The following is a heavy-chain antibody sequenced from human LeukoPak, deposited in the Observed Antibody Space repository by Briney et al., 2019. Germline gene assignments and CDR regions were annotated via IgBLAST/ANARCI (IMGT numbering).Heavy chain of an antibody. CDR3: ASEGEVGYAYFY. D-gene: IGHD5-18*01. Sequence: GGSLRLSCAASGFTFSSYAMHWVRQAPGKGLEWVAVISYDGSNKYYADSVKGRFTISRDNSKNTLYLQMNSLRAEDTAVYYCASEGEVGYAYFYWGQGTVVTVSS. V-gene: IGHV3-30-3*01. J-gene: IGHJ4*02. CDR1: GFTFSSYA. CDR2: ISYDGSNK.